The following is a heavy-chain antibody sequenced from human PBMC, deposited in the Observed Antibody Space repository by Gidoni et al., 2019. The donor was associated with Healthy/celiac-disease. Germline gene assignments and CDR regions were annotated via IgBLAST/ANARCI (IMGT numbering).Heavy chain of an antibody. CDR2: ISSSSSTI. Sequence: EVQLVESGGGLVQPGGSLRLSCAASGFTFSSYSMNWVRQAPGKGLEWVSYISSSSSTIYYADSVKGRFTISRDNAKNSLYLQMNSLRAEDTAVYYCARDTTSGSHQYRPSIFDYWGQGTLVTVSS. J-gene: IGHJ4*02. CDR3: ARDTTSGSHQYRPSIFDY. V-gene: IGHV3-48*04. D-gene: IGHD3-10*01. CDR1: GFTFSSYS.